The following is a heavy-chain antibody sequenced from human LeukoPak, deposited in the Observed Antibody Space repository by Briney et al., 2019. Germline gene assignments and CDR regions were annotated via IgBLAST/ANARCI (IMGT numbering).Heavy chain of an antibody. J-gene: IGHJ3*02. CDR1: GYMFTGYY. CDR2: INPNSDGT. CDR3: ARAGFTIVVPGAIYFDGFDI. D-gene: IGHD2-2*01. Sequence: GASVKVSCKASGYMFTGYYMHWVRQAPGQGLEWMGRINPNSDGTDYAQKFQGRVTMTRDTSISTVYMELSRLRSDDTAVYYCARAGFTIVVPGAIYFDGFDIWGQGTTVTVSS. V-gene: IGHV1-2*06.